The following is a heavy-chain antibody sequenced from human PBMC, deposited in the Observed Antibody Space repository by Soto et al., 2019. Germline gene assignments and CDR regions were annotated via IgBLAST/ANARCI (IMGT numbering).Heavy chain of an antibody. Sequence: QVQLQESGPGLVKPSETLSLTCTVSGGSISTYXWSWIRQPPGKGLEWIGYIYYNGRTNYNPSLESRVTISLDTSKSQFSLKLSSVSAADTAVYYCARDGSGYDFWSGPYFFDYWGPGTLVTVSS. CDR2: IYYNGRT. V-gene: IGHV4-59*01. CDR3: ARDGSGYDFWSGPYFFDY. CDR1: GGSISTYX. J-gene: IGHJ4*02. D-gene: IGHD3-3*01.